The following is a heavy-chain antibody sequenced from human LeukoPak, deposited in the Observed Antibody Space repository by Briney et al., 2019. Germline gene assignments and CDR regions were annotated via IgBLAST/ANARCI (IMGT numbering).Heavy chain of an antibody. CDR1: GYTFTSYY. D-gene: IGHD3-10*01. V-gene: IGHV1-46*01. Sequence: ASVKVSCKASGYTFTSYYMHWVRQAPGQGLERMGIINPSGGSTSYAQKFQGRVTMTRDTSTSTVYMELSSLRSEDTAVYYCARGIHYYSSGSYHHPDYFDYWGQGTLVTVSS. CDR3: ARGIHYYSSGSYHHPDYFDY. J-gene: IGHJ4*02. CDR2: INPSGGST.